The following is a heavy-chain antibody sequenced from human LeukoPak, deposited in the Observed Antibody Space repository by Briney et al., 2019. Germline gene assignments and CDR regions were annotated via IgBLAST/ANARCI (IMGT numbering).Heavy chain of an antibody. Sequence: ASVKVSCKASGYTFTSYWIGWVRQMPGKGLEWMGNIYPGDSDTRYSPSFQGQVTISADKSISTTYLQWSSLKASDTAMYYCARLNLEIAFDIWGQGTMVTVSS. V-gene: IGHV5-51*01. CDR3: ARLNLEIAFDI. J-gene: IGHJ3*02. CDR1: GYTFTSYW. CDR2: IYPGDSDT. D-gene: IGHD3-3*01.